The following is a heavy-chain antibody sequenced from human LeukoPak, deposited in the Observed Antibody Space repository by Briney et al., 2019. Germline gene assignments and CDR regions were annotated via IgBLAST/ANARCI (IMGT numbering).Heavy chain of an antibody. Sequence: GGSLRLSCAASGFTFSSYSMNWVRQAPGKGLEWVSSISSSSSYIYYADSVKGRFTISRDNAKNSLYLQMNSLRADDTAVYYCASSGYSSSWYSEYFQHWGQGTLVTVSS. CDR1: GFTFSSYS. CDR2: ISSSSSYI. D-gene: IGHD6-13*01. CDR3: ASSGYSSSWYSEYFQH. V-gene: IGHV3-21*01. J-gene: IGHJ1*01.